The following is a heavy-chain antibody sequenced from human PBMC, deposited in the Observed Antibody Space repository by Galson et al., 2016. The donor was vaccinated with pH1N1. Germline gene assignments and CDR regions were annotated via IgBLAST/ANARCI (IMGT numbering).Heavy chain of an antibody. J-gene: IGHJ6*02. CDR2: VSYDGKNK. CDR3: ARVFEEYFLYGMDV. D-gene: IGHD2/OR15-2a*01. CDR1: GFPYSSYA. V-gene: IGHV3-30*04. Sequence: SLRLSCAASGFPYSSYAMHWVRQAPGKGLAWVAVVSYDGKNKYLADSVKGRFTISRDNSKNTVYLQMNRLGPDDTAVYYCARVFEEYFLYGMDVWGQGTTVTVSS.